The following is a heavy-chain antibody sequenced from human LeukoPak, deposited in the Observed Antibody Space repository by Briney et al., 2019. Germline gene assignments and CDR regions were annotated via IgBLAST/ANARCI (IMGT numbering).Heavy chain of an antibody. Sequence: PSETLSLTCTVSGGSISSGSYYGGWIRQPAGKGLEWIGRIYTSGSTNYNPSLKSRVTISVDTSKNQFSLKLSSVTAADPAVYYCARRPFGIQLWPNDAFDIWGQGTMVTVSS. CDR3: ARRPFGIQLWPNDAFDI. J-gene: IGHJ3*02. V-gene: IGHV4-61*02. D-gene: IGHD5-18*01. CDR1: GGSISSGSYY. CDR2: IYTSGST.